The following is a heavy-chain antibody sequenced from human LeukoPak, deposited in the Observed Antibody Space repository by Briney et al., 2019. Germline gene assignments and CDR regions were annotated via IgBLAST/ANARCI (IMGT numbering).Heavy chain of an antibody. Sequence: SETLSLTCTVSGGSFSSSSYYWGWIRQPPGKGLEWIGSIYYSGSTYYNPSLKSRVTISVDTSKNQFSLKLSSVTAADTAVYYCARDVGATPGYFDYWGQGTLVTVSS. CDR2: IYYSGST. D-gene: IGHD1-26*01. CDR1: GGSFSSSSYY. J-gene: IGHJ4*02. V-gene: IGHV4-39*07. CDR3: ARDVGATPGYFDY.